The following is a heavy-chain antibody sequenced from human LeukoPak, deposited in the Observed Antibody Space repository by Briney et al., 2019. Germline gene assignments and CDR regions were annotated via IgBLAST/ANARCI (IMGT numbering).Heavy chain of an antibody. Sequence: PGGSLRLSCVASGFTFSSYGMHWVRQAPGKGLEWVAVISYDGSNKYYADSVKGRFTISRDNSKSTLYLQMNSLRAEDTAVYYCAKDGSSGWDFDYWGQGTLVTVSS. CDR2: ISYDGSNK. D-gene: IGHD6-19*01. J-gene: IGHJ4*02. V-gene: IGHV3-30*18. CDR1: GFTFSSYG. CDR3: AKDGSSGWDFDY.